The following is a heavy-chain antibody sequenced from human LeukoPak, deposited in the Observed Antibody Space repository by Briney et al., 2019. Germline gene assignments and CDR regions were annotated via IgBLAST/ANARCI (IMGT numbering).Heavy chain of an antibody. D-gene: IGHD1-26*01. CDR1: GFTFRTSW. V-gene: IGHV3-7*03. Sequence: GGSLRLSCAVSGFTFRTSWITWVRQAPGRGLERVAIINPDGSEKYYLESLKGRITISRDNAENSVHLQMNSLKAEDTAIYYCARGRAYSAFDYWGQGTLVTVSS. CDR2: INPDGSEK. CDR3: ARGRAYSAFDY. J-gene: IGHJ4*02.